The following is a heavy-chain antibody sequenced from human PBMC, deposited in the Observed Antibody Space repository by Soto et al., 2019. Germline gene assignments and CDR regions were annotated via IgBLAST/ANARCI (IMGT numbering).Heavy chain of an antibody. CDR1: GGSISSGGYY. CDR2: IYYSGST. V-gene: IGHV4-31*03. J-gene: IGHJ4*02. CDR3: ARLRDGDYGGLFDY. D-gene: IGHD4-17*01. Sequence: QVQLQESGPGLVKPSQTLSLTCTVSGGSISSGGYYWSWIRQHPWKGLEWIGYIYYSGSTYDNPSLKSRVTISVDTSKNQVSLKLSSVTAADTAVYYCARLRDGDYGGLFDYWGQGTLVTVSS.